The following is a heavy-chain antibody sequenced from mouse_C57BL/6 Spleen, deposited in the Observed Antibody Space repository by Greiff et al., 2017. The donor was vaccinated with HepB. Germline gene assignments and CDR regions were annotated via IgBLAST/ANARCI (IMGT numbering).Heavy chain of an antibody. D-gene: IGHD3-2*02. CDR3: ARSYGQLRLHYYAMDY. J-gene: IGHJ4*01. CDR2: ILPGSGST. Sequence: QVQLQQSGAELMKPGASVKLSCKATGYTFTGYWIEWVKQRPGHGLEWIGEILPGSGSTNYNEKFKGKATFTADTSSNTAYMQLSSLTTEDSAIYYCARSYGQLRLHYYAMDYWGQGTSVTVSS. V-gene: IGHV1-9*01. CDR1: GYTFTGYW.